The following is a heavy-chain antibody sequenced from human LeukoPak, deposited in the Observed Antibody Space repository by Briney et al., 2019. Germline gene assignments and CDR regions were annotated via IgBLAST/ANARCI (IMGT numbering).Heavy chain of an antibody. J-gene: IGHJ6*03. V-gene: IGHV1-24*01. CDR3: ATTLDGYNRHYYYYYMDV. CDR2: FDPEDGET. Sequence: VASVKVSCKVSGYTLTELSMHWVRQAPGKGLEWMGGFDPEDGETIYAQKFQGRVTMTEDTSTDTAYMELSSLRSEDTAVYYCATTLDGYNRHYYYYYMDVWGKGTTVTVSS. D-gene: IGHD5-24*01. CDR1: GYTLTELS.